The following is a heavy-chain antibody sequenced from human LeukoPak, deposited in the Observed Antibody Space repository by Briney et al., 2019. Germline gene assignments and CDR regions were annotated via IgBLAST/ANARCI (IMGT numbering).Heavy chain of an antibody. J-gene: IGHJ4*02. CDR1: GFTFDDYA. CDR2: ISWNSGSI. V-gene: IGHV3-9*01. Sequence: PGGSLRLCCAASGFTFDDYAMHWVRQAPGKGLERVSGISWNSGSIGYADSVKGRFTISRDNAKNSLYLQMNSLRAEDTALYYCAKATYYDILTLFDYWGQGTLVTVSS. CDR3: AKATYYDILTLFDY. D-gene: IGHD3-9*01.